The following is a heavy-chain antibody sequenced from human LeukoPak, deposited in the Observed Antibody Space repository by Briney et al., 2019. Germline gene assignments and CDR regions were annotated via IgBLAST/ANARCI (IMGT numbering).Heavy chain of an antibody. D-gene: IGHD3-16*02. CDR3: AISYYDYVWGCYRPFDY. V-gene: IGHV4-34*01. J-gene: IGHJ4*02. CDR2: INHSGST. CDR1: GGPLSGYY. Sequence: SEPLSLTCAVYGGPLSGYYWRWIRQPPGKGLEWIGEINHSGSTNYNPPLKSRVTISVDTSKNQFSLKLSSVTAADTAVYYCAISYYDYVWGCYRPFDYWGQGTLVTVSS.